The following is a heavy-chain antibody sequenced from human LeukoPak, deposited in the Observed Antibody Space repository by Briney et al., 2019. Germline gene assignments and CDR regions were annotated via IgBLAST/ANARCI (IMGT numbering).Heavy chain of an antibody. Sequence: SETLSLTCTVSGGSISTYYWSWIRQPPGKGLEWLGYIYYSGSTNYNPSLKSRVTISVDTSKNQFSLKLSSVTAADTAVYYCAREDYSSGWVFDYWGQGTLVTVSS. CDR1: GGSISTYY. CDR2: IYYSGST. V-gene: IGHV4-59*12. J-gene: IGHJ4*02. CDR3: AREDYSSGWVFDY. D-gene: IGHD6-19*01.